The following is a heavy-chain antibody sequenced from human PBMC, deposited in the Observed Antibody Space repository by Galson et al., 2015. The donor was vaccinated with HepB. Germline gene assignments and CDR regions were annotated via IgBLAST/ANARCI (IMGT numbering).Heavy chain of an antibody. Sequence: SLRLSCAASGYTFSSYSMNWVRQAPGKGLEWVSSISSSSSYIYYADSVKGRSTISRDNAKNSLYLQMNSLRAEDTAVYYCARELRAVGAPALDYWGQGTLVTVSS. CDR1: GYTFSSYS. J-gene: IGHJ4*02. D-gene: IGHD1-26*01. CDR3: ARELRAVGAPALDY. V-gene: IGHV3-21*01. CDR2: ISSSSSYI.